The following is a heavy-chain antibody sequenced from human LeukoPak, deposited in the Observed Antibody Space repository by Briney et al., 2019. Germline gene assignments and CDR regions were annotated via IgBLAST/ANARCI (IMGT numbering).Heavy chain of an antibody. CDR2: IYTSGST. CDR1: GGSISSSSYY. V-gene: IGHV4-61*02. J-gene: IGHJ5*02. CDR3: ARFLRIVSSSHSNWFDP. D-gene: IGHD6-13*01. Sequence: PSETLSLTCTVSGGSISSSSYYWGWIRQPAGKGLEWIGRIYTSGSTNYNPSLKSRVTISVDTSKNQFSLKLSSVTAADTAVYYCARFLRIVSSSHSNWFDPWGQGTLVTVSS.